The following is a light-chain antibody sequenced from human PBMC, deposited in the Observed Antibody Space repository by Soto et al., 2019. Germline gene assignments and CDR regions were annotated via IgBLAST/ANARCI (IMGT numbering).Light chain of an antibody. J-gene: IGKJ5*01. CDR3: QQYDSLPI. CDR1: QTINNY. V-gene: IGKV1-33*01. CDR2: DES. Sequence: DIQMTQSPSSLSASVGDRVTITCQASQTINNYLNWYQQKPGRAPKLLIYDESNLEAGVPSRFRGSGSGTDFTFTISRLQPEDIATYYCQQYDSLPIFGQGTRLEMK.